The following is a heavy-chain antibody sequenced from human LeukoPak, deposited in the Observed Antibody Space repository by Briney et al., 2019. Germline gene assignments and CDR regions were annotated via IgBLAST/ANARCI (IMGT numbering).Heavy chain of an antibody. CDR3: ARRVAAAGWFDP. D-gene: IGHD6-13*01. V-gene: IGHV1-3*01. J-gene: IGHJ5*02. CDR1: GYTFTSYA. CDR2: INAGNGNT. Sequence: ASVKVSCKASGYTFTSYAMHWVRQAPGQRLEWMGWINAGNGNTKYSQKFQGRVTITRDTSASTAYMELSGLRSEDTAVYYCARRVAAAGWFDPWGQGTLVTVSS.